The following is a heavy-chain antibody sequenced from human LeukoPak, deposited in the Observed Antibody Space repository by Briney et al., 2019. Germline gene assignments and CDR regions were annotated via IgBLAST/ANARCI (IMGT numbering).Heavy chain of an antibody. J-gene: IGHJ5*02. CDR3: ARTTYYSGSYWRWFDP. CDR2: INPSGGST. Sequence: ASVKVSCKASGYTFTSYYMHWVRQAPGQGLEWMGIINPSGGSTSYAQKFQGRVTMTRDTSTSTVYMELSSLRSEDTAVYYCARTTYYSGSYWRWFDPWGQGTLVTVSS. D-gene: IGHD1-26*01. CDR1: GYTFTSYY. V-gene: IGHV1-46*01.